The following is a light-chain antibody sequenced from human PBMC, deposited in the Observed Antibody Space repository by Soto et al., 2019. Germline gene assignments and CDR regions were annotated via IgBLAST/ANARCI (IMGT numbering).Light chain of an antibody. CDR1: QSVSSN. CDR3: QQYNNWPLT. J-gene: IGKJ4*01. Sequence: EIVMTQSPATLSVSPGERATLSCRASQSVSSNLAWYLQKPGQAPRLLMYGASTRATGIPARFSGSGSGTEFTITISSLQSEDFAVYYCQQYNNWPLTFGGGTKVEIK. CDR2: GAS. V-gene: IGKV3-15*01.